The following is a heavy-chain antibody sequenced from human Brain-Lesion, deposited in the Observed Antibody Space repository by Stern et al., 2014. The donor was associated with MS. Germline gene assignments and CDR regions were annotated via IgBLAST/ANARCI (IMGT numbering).Heavy chain of an antibody. CDR3: AKWPHHIAVAGTRYFQH. V-gene: IGHV3-23*04. CDR1: GFTFSTYA. Sequence: EVQLVESGGGLVQPGGTLRLSCAASGFTFSTYAISWVRQPPGKGLHWVSVLSGRGGPTYYAYSLKGRFTTVRANCRNTLYLPRDSLRADDTAVYYCAKWPHHIAVAGTRYFQHWGQGTLVTVSS. J-gene: IGHJ1*01. D-gene: IGHD6-19*01. CDR2: LSGRGGPT.